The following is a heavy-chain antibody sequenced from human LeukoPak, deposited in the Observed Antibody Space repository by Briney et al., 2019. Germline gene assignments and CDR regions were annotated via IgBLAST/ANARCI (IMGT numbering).Heavy chain of an antibody. V-gene: IGHV4-59*08. CDR1: GGSFSGYY. D-gene: IGHD2-21*02. CDR2: IYYSGST. J-gene: IGHJ6*02. CDR3: ARLVVVTADYYYYGMDV. Sequence: PSETLSLTCAVYGGSFSGYYWSWIRQPPGKGLEWIGYIYYSGSTNYNPSLKSRVTISVDTSKNQFSLKLSSVTAADTAVYYCARLVVVTADYYYYGMDVWGQGTTVTVSS.